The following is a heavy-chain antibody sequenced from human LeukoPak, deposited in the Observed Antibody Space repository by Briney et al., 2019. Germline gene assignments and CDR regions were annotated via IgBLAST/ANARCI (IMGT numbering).Heavy chain of an antibody. CDR3: ARLAPATYYYDSSGYSYFDY. CDR1: GYTFTSYY. CDR2: INPSDGST. Sequence: GASVKVSCKASGYTFTSYYMHWVRQAPGQGLEWMGIINPSDGSTSYAQKFQGRVTMTSDTSTSTVYMELSSLRSEDTAVYYCARLAPATYYYDSSGYSYFDYWGQGTLVTVSS. V-gene: IGHV1-46*01. D-gene: IGHD3-22*01. J-gene: IGHJ4*02.